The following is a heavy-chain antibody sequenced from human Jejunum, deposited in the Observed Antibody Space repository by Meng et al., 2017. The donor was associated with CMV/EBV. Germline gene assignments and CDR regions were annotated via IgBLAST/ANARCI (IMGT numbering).Heavy chain of an antibody. J-gene: IGHJ4*02. Sequence: SCKASGNTFNHFYLHWVRQAPGQGLEWMGWVNPNNGGTDYAQKFQGRVIMTSDTSISTVYKELSRLTFDDTAVYYCARGPWGFDLWGQGTLVTVSS. CDR1: GNTFNHFY. CDR2: VNPNNGGT. V-gene: IGHV1-2*02. CDR3: ARGPWGFDL. D-gene: IGHD7-27*01.